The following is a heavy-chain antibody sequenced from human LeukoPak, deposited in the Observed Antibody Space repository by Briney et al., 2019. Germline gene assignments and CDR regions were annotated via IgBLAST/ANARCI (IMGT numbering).Heavy chain of an antibody. D-gene: IGHD5-18*01. J-gene: IGHJ4*02. CDR2: ISGDGGST. V-gene: IGHV3-43*02. Sequence: GRCLRLSCAASGFTFDDYAMHWVRQPPGKGREWVSLISGDGGSTYYADSVKGRFTISRDNSKNSLYLQMNSRRTEDTALYYGAKGEHSYGYYYFDYWGQGTLVTVSS. CDR1: GFTFDDYA. CDR3: AKGEHSYGYYYFDY.